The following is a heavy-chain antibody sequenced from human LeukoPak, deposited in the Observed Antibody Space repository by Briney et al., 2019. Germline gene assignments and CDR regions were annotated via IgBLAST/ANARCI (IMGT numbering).Heavy chain of an antibody. CDR3: ARSSYYDTSGYLDH. J-gene: IGHJ4*02. CDR1: GYTFTGYY. D-gene: IGHD3-22*01. Sequence: ASVKVSCKASGYTFTGYYTHWVRQVPGQGLEWMGIINPSGGSTTYTQKFQGRVTMTWDTSTTTFYMELSRLRSEDTAVYYCARSSYYDTSGYLDHWGRGTLVTVSS. V-gene: IGHV1-46*01. CDR2: INPSGGST.